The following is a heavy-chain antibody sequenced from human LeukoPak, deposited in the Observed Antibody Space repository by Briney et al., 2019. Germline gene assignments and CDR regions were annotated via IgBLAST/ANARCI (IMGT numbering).Heavy chain of an antibody. CDR3: TRYNNDHFDY. Sequence: GGSLRLSCAGSGFTFGGYGMHWFRQTPGKGLEWVAVIAYGGSRAFYADSVKGRFTISRDNSKNTVSVQMDDLRAEDTAVYYCTRYNNDHFDYWGQGTLVTVSS. V-gene: IGHV3-33*01. J-gene: IGHJ4*02. CDR2: IAYGGSRA. CDR1: GFTFGGYG. D-gene: IGHD1-14*01.